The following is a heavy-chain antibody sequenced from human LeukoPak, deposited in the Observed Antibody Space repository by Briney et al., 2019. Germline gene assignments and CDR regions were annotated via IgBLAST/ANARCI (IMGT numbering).Heavy chain of an antibody. V-gene: IGHV4-30-4*01. J-gene: IGHJ5*02. Sequence: SHPLSLTCTVSGRPISSDDYYWRWVRQPPGKGLEWIGYIYYSGSTYYNPSLKSRLTISVDTSKNQFSLKLSSVTAADTAVYYCARGCREYDFWSGYSNWFDPWRQGTLVTVPS. CDR1: GRPISSDDYY. CDR2: IYYSGST. CDR3: ARGCREYDFWSGYSNWFDP. D-gene: IGHD3-3*01.